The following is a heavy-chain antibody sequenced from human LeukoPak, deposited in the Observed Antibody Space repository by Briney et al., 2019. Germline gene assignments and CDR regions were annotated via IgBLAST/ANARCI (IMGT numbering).Heavy chain of an antibody. D-gene: IGHD3-22*01. Sequence: GGSLRLSCAASGFTFSSYSMNWVRQAPGKGLEWVSSISSSSSYIYYADSVKGRFTISRDNAKNSLYLQMNSLRAEDTAVYYCARYVDSSGYPDYWDQGTLVTVSS. J-gene: IGHJ4*02. CDR3: ARYVDSSGYPDY. CDR1: GFTFSSYS. CDR2: ISSSSSYI. V-gene: IGHV3-21*01.